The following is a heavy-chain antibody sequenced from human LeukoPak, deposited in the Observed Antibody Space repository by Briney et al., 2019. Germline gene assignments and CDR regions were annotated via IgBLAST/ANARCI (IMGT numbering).Heavy chain of an antibody. CDR2: IQTSGST. Sequence: PSETLPLTCTVSGDSISSGSYKWSWLQQPAGKGLEWIGRIQTSGSTNYNPSLKGRVSISVDTSKNQFSLKLTSVTAAVTAVYYCARGVAGATAFGYWGQGTLVTVSS. J-gene: IGHJ4*02. V-gene: IGHV4-61*02. CDR1: GDSISSGSYK. D-gene: IGHD1-26*01. CDR3: ARGVAGATAFGY.